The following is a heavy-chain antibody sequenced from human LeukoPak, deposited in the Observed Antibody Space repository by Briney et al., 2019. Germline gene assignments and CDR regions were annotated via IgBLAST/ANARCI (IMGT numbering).Heavy chain of an antibody. D-gene: IGHD3-16*02. CDR3: ARDGRYYDYVWGSYRYTGSFDY. V-gene: IGHV4-61*08. J-gene: IGHJ4*02. CDR2: IYYSGST. Sequence: SETLSLTCTVSGGSISSGGYYWSWIRQPPGKGLEWIGYIYYSGSTNYNPSLKSRVTISVDTSKNQFSLKLSSVTAADTAVYYCARDGRYYDYVWGSYRYTGSFDYWGQGTLVTVSS. CDR1: GGSISSGGYY.